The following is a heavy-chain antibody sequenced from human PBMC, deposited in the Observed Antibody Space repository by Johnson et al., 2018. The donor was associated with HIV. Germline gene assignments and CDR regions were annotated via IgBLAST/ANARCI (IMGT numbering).Heavy chain of an antibody. J-gene: IGHJ3*02. CDR3: ARGPRNPGLDTFNI. Sequence: VQLVESGGGLVKPGGSLRLSCAASGFTFSNAWMSWVRQAPGKGLEWVGRIKSKTAGGTTDYAAPVKGRFTISRDDSKNTLYLQMNSLKTEDTAVYYCARGPRNPGLDTFNIWGQGMMVTVSS. D-gene: IGHD1-14*01. CDR2: IKSKTAGGTT. V-gene: IGHV3-15*01. CDR1: GFTFSNAW.